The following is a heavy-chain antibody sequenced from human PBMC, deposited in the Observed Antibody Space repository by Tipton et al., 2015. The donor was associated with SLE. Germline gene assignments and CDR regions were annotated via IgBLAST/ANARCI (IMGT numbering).Heavy chain of an antibody. CDR3: ARLVPYYGDSGWYFDL. J-gene: IGHJ2*01. V-gene: IGHV4-59*08. D-gene: IGHD4-17*01. CDR1: GVSMRSYY. CDR2: IFYSGHTD. Sequence: TLSLTCSVSGVSMRSYYWSWIRLPPGKELEWIAYIFYSGHTDSYNPSLKSRVSVSVDTSKNQVSLNLTSVTAADTAVYFCARLVPYYGDSGWYFDLWGRGTLVTVSA.